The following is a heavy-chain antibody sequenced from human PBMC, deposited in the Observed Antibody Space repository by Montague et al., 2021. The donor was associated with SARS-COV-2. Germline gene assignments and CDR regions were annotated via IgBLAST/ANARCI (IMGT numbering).Heavy chain of an antibody. CDR3: AMRGGALDAFDI. CDR2: IYYSGST. V-gene: IGHV4-39*01. D-gene: IGHD4-17*01. Sequence: SETLSLTCTVSGGSISSGSYYWNWIRQPAGKGLDWIGSIYYSGSTYYNPSLKSRVTISVDTSKNQFSLKLSSVAAADTAVYYCAMRGGALDAFDIWGQGTMVIVSS. CDR1: GGSISSGSYY. J-gene: IGHJ3*02.